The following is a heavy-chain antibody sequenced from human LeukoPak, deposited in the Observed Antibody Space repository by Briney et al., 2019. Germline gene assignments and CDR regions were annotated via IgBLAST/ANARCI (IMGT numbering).Heavy chain of an antibody. Sequence: GGSLRLSCAASGFTFSSYTMSWVRQAPGKGLEWVSTISGSGDTTYSADSVKGRFTISRDNSKSTLYLQMNSLRAEDTAVYYCAKDRRYSTSAEDVDYWGQGTLVTVSP. D-gene: IGHD6-6*01. CDR1: GFTFSSYT. J-gene: IGHJ4*02. CDR3: AKDRRYSTSAEDVDY. CDR2: ISGSGDTT. V-gene: IGHV3-23*01.